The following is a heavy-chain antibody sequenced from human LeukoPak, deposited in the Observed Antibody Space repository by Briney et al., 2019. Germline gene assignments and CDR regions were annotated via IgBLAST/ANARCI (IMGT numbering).Heavy chain of an antibody. V-gene: IGHV4-59*01. CDR2: ISDVGSN. D-gene: IGHD3-3*01. Sequence: SETLSLTCTVSGVSISTYYWSWIRQHPGKGLEWIGYISDVGSNDYNPSLKGRVTISRDTSKNQFSLRLSSVTAADAAVYHCARATAYDFWSGYYGYYYYMDVWGKGTTVTVSS. CDR3: ARATAYDFWSGYYGYYYYMDV. J-gene: IGHJ6*03. CDR1: GVSISTYY.